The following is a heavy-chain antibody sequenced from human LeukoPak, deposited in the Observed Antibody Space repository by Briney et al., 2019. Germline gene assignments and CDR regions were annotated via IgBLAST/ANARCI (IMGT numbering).Heavy chain of an antibody. CDR3: AADYHASDAFDI. D-gene: IGHD2-2*01. CDR2: MNPNSGNT. J-gene: IGHJ3*02. CDR1: GYTFTSYD. V-gene: IGHV1-8*01. Sequence: GASVKVSCKASGYTFTSYDINWVRQATGQGLEWMGWMNPNSGNTGYAQKFQGRVTMTRNTSTSTAYMELSSLRSEDTAVYYCAADYHASDAFDIWGQGTMVTVSS.